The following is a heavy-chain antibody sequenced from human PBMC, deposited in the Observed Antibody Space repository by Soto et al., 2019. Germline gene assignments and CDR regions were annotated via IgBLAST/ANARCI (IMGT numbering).Heavy chain of an antibody. CDR3: VKGGYSYDTSGPTFDY. V-gene: IGHV3-23*01. J-gene: IGHJ4*02. CDR2: VTGSGGTT. D-gene: IGHD3-22*01. CDR1: GFTFSSCA. Sequence: GGSLRLSCAASGFTFSSCAMSWVRQAPGQGLEWVSSVTGSGGTTYYADSVKGQFTISRDNSKSTLYLQMNSLRVEDTAVYYCVKGGYSYDTSGPTFDYWGQGTLVTVSS.